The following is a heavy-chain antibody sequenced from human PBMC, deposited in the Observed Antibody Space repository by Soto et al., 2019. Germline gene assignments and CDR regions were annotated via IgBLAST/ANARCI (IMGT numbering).Heavy chain of an antibody. CDR3: AREVQVHTPDFVY. D-gene: IGHD3-10*01. J-gene: IGHJ4*02. CDR1: GGTFNTYA. V-gene: IGHV1-69*19. CDR2: ISPMFGAA. Sequence: QVQLVQSGAEMKKPGSSVKVSCQSSGGTFNTYAMNWVRQAPGQGPEWMGDISPMFGAANYAPKFQGTVTITTDESTGTSDLQLGSLTAEDTSLYFCAREVQVHTPDFVYWGQGTLVTVSS.